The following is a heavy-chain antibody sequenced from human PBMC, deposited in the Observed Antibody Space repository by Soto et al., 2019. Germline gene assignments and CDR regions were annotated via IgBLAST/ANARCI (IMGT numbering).Heavy chain of an antibody. D-gene: IGHD4-17*01. J-gene: IGHJ5*02. V-gene: IGHV1-8*01. CDR3: ASGIKYGEYPRWFDP. CDR2: MNPNSGNT. Sequence: GASVKVSCKDSVYTFTRYDIYWGLQATGQGFEYLGWMNPNSGNTGYVKKFQGRVTMTRDTSMSTAYMELSSLRSEDTAVYYCASGIKYGEYPRWFDPWTQGTPVTVSS. CDR1: VYTFTRYD.